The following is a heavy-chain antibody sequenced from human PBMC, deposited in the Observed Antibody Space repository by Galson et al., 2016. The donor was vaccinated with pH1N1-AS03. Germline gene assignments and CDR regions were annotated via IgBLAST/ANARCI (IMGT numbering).Heavy chain of an antibody. CDR3: TSGMVELDY. J-gene: IGHJ4*02. CDR1: GFRFIDYW. V-gene: IGHV3-7*01. Sequence: SLRLSCAASGFRFIDYWMTWVRQAPGKGLEWVANIDQDGSEEYYMDSVEGRFTISRDNAKNSLSLQMSSLRSEDTAVYYCTSGMVELDYWGQGTLVTVSS. CDR2: IDQDGSEE. D-gene: IGHD3-10*01.